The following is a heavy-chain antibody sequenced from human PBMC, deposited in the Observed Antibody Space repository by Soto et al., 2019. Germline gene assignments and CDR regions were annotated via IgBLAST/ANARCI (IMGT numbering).Heavy chain of an antibody. Sequence: TLSLTCTVSGGSISSYYWSWIRQPPGKGLEWIGYIYYSGSTNYNPSLKSRVTISVDTSKNQFSLKLSSVTAADTAVYYCARTGPGTYSSSWYTPPVGMDVWGQGTTVTVSS. D-gene: IGHD6-13*01. V-gene: IGHV4-59*01. CDR1: GGSISSYY. CDR2: IYYSGST. CDR3: ARTGPGTYSSSWYTPPVGMDV. J-gene: IGHJ6*02.